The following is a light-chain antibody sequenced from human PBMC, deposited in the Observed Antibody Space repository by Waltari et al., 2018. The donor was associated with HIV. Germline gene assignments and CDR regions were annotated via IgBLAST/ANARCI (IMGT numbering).Light chain of an antibody. CDR1: TSNLVHTD. V-gene: IGLV1-47*01. CDR3: SSSDDILRQYV. Sequence: QSVLTQLPSPSGTPGQTVTISFSDTTSNLVHTDFYWYQQFSGTPPQLVTFRNAHRTSGAPDRFAGSKSGTAAALAVSGLGAGDEADYVCSSSDDILRQYVFGGGTRLTVL. CDR2: RNA. J-gene: IGLJ6*01.